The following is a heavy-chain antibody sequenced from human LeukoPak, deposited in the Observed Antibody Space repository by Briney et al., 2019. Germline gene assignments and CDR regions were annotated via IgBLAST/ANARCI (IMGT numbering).Heavy chain of an antibody. V-gene: IGHV1-2*02. CDR2: INPNSGVT. D-gene: IGHD2-15*01. CDR1: GYTFTGYY. Sequence: ASVKVSCKASGYTFTGYYMHWVRQAPGQGLEWMGWINPNSGVTKYAQKFQGRVTMTRDTSISTAYMELSRLRSDDTAVYYCVRAWAAGKHYVGYWGQGTLVTVSS. J-gene: IGHJ4*02. CDR3: VRAWAAGKHYVGY.